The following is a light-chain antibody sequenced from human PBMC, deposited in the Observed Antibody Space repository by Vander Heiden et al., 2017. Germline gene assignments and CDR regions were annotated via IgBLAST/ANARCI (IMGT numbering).Light chain of an antibody. CDR2: EVT. V-gene: IGLV2-23*02. CDR1: SSDIGGFSF. Sequence: QSALTQPAAVSGSPGQSIPIPRTGSSSDIGGFSFVSWYQHHPDKAPRLLIYEVTKRPSGVSDRFSGSKSGNNASLTISGLQAEDEADYHCCSYSGSDTWVFGGGTKLTVL. CDR3: CSYSGSDTWV. J-gene: IGLJ3*02.